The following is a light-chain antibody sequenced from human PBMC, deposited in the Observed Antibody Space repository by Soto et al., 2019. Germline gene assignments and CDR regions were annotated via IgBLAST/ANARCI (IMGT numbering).Light chain of an antibody. V-gene: IGLV1-40*01. Sequence: QSVLTQPPSVSEAPGQRVTISCTGSSSNIGAGYEAHWYQQVPGTTPKLLIYENNNRPSGVPDRFSGSKSGTSASLAITGRQAEDEAEDYCHSYDTSRGRYVFGTGTKVTVL. CDR3: HSYDTSRGRYV. CDR1: SSNIGAGYE. CDR2: ENN. J-gene: IGLJ1*01.